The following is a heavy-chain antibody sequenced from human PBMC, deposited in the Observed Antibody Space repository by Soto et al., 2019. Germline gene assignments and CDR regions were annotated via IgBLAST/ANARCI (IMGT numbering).Heavy chain of an antibody. Sequence: SETLSLTCTVSGGSISSGDCYWSWIRQPPGKGLEWIGYIYYSGSTYYNPSLKSRVTISVDTSKNQFSLKLSSVTAADTAVYYCAKGVVIGGWFDPWGQGTLVTVSS. CDR2: IYYSGST. D-gene: IGHD3-16*02. CDR3: AKGVVIGGWFDP. CDR1: GGSISSGDCY. V-gene: IGHV4-30-4*01. J-gene: IGHJ5*02.